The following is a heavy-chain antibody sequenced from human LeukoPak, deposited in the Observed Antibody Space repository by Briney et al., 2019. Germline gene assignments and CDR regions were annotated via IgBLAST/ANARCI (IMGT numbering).Heavy chain of an antibody. CDR3: ARGSGGLRLGELSLPYFYYYYYYMDV. CDR2: IISIFGTA. V-gene: IGHV1-69*06. D-gene: IGHD3-16*02. CDR1: GGTFSSYA. J-gene: IGHJ6*03. Sequence: SVKVSCKASGGTFSSYAISWVRQAPGQGLEWMGGIISIFGTANYAQKFQGRVTITADKSTSTAYMELSSLRSEDTAVYYCARGSGGLRLGELSLPYFYYYYYYMDVWGKGTTVTVSS.